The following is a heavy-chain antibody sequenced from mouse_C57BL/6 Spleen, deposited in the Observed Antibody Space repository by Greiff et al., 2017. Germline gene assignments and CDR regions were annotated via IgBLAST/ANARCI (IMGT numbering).Heavy chain of an antibody. CDR1: GYAFSSSW. Sequence: QVQLQQSGPALVKPGASVKISCKASGYAFSSSWMNWVRQRPGKGLEWIGRIYPGDGDTNYNGTFKGKATLTADKSSSTAHMQLSSLTSEYSAVYVWARWLLSRDFDYWGQGTTLTVSS. D-gene: IGHD2-3*01. CDR3: ARWLLSRDFDY. J-gene: IGHJ2*01. CDR2: IYPGDGDT. V-gene: IGHV1-82*01.